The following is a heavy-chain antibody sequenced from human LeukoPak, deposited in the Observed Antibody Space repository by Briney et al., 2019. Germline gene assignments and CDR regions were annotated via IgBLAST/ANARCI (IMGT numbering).Heavy chain of an antibody. Sequence: GGSLRLSCAASGFTFSDYYMSWVRQAPGKGLEWVVYISSSGTSIYSADSVKGRFAISRDNAKNSLYLQMNSLRAGDTAVYYCARAGIVGAATESPFDNWGQGTLVTVSS. CDR2: ISSSGTSI. V-gene: IGHV3-11*01. CDR3: ARAGIVGAATESPFDN. CDR1: GFTFSDYY. J-gene: IGHJ4*02. D-gene: IGHD1-26*01.